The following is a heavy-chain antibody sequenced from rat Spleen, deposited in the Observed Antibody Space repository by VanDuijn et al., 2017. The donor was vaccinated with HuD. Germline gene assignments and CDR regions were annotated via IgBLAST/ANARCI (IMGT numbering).Heavy chain of an antibody. V-gene: IGHV2-63*01. CDR3: TIHPRY. Sequence: QVQLKESGPGLVQPSQTLSLTCTVSGFSLIRYNVYWVRQPPGKGLEWMGRMNYNGDTSYNSALKSRLSISRDTSKNQVFLKINTVRTDDSAAYSCTIHPRYRGQGVMVTVSS. D-gene: IGHD3-1*01. J-gene: IGHJ2*01. CDR1: GFSLIRYN. CDR2: MNYNGDT.